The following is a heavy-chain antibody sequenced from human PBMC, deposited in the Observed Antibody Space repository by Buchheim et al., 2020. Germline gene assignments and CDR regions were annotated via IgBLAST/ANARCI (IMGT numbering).Heavy chain of an antibody. CDR3: ARAGIAAAQFDY. V-gene: IGHV1-46*01. Sequence: QVQLVQSGAEVKKPGASVKVSCKASGYTFTSYYMHWVRQAPGQGLEWMGIINPSGGSTRYAQKVQGRVTMTRERSTSTAYMELSSLRSEDTAVYYCARAGIAAAQFDYWGQGTL. J-gene: IGHJ4*02. CDR1: GYTFTSYY. CDR2: INPSGGST. D-gene: IGHD6-13*01.